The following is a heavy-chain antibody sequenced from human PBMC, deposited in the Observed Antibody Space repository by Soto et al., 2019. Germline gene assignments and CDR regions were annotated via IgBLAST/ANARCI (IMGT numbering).Heavy chain of an antibody. CDR3: ARDLTPFPESAAGLDYFAY. CDR2: IYTSGST. V-gene: IGHV4-4*07. J-gene: IGHJ4*02. Sequence: LSLTCPVSGGSISSYYWSWIRQPAGKGLEWIGRIYTSGSTNYNPSLKSRVTMSVDTSKNQFSLKLSSVTAADTAVYYCARDLTPFPESAAGLDYFAYSGQRSLVTVSA. CDR1: GGSISSYY.